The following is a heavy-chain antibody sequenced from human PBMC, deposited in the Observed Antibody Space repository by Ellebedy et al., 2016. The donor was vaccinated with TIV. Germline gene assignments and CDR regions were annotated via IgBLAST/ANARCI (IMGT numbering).Heavy chain of an antibody. V-gene: IGHV3-48*04. CDR3: APRVGTTGG. Sequence: GESLKISXAASGFIFSLSGMHWVRQAPGKGLECVSYISSGNPNIYYADSVKGRFTISRDNAKNSLYLQMNSLRADDTAIYYCAPRVGTTGGWGQGTPVTVSS. J-gene: IGHJ4*02. CDR1: GFIFSLSG. D-gene: IGHD1-1*01. CDR2: ISSGNPNI.